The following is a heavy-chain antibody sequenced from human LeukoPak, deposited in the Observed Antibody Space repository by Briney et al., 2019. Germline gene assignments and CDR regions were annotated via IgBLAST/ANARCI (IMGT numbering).Heavy chain of an antibody. CDR2: INPNSGGT. CDR3: ARSGRYGSGSFNY. D-gene: IGHD3-10*01. V-gene: IGHV1-2*06. J-gene: IGHJ4*02. CDR1: GYTFTGYY. Sequence: GASVKVSCKASGYTFTGYYMHWVRQAPGQGLECMGRINPNSGGTNYAQKFQGRVTMTRDTSISTAYMELSRLRSDDTAVYYCARSGRYGSGSFNYWGQGTLVTVSS.